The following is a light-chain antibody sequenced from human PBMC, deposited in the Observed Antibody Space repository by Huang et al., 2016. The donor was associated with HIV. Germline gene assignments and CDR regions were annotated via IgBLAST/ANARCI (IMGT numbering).Light chain of an antibody. Sequence: IQLTQSPSSLSASVGDRVTITCRANQAIGTYLAWYQQKPGKAPELLLNSSSTLRSGVPSRFSGGGSGTDFTLTITSLQPEDFASYSYQHLYTFGGGTKVEIK. V-gene: IGKV1-9*01. CDR3: QHLYT. CDR2: SSS. J-gene: IGKJ4*01. CDR1: QAIGTY.